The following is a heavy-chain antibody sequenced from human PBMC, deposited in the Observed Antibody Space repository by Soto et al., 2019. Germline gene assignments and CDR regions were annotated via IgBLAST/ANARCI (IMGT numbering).Heavy chain of an antibody. D-gene: IGHD3-16*01. CDR3: AKDQGGQRDVYNWGPFDY. J-gene: IGHJ4*02. V-gene: IGHV3-30*18. Sequence: VAVISYDGSNKYYADSVKGRFTISRDNSKNTLYLQMNSLRAEDTAVYYCAKDQGGQRDVYNWGPFDYWGQGTLVTVSS. CDR2: ISYDGSNK.